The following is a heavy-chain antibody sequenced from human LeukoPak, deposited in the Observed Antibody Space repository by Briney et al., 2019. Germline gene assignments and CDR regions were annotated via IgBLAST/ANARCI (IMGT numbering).Heavy chain of an antibody. V-gene: IGHV5-51*01. CDR1: GYIFAIYC. CDR2: IYPGDSDT. J-gene: IGHJ4*02. Sequence: GESLKISCRGSGYIFAIYCIVWARQMPGKGLEWMGIIYPGDSDTRYSPSFRGQVTISAHKSISTAYLQWITLKASDTAMYYSARLGAVTATYFLDHWRQGTLVTVSS. D-gene: IGHD6-19*01. CDR3: ARLGAVTATYFLDH.